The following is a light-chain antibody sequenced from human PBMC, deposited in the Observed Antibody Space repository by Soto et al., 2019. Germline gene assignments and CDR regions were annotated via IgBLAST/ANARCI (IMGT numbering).Light chain of an antibody. Sequence: EIVLTQSPATLSLSPGERATLSCRASQSVSSNLACYQQKPGQAPSLLIYGASSRATGIPDRFSGSGSGTDFTLTISRLEPEDFAVYYCQQYGRTFGQGTKVDIK. V-gene: IGKV3-20*01. CDR3: QQYGRT. J-gene: IGKJ1*01. CDR1: QSVSSN. CDR2: GAS.